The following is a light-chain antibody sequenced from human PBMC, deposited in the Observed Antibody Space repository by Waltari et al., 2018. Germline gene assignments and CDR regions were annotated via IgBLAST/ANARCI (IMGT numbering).Light chain of an antibody. V-gene: IGKV2-28*01. Sequence: DIVMTQSPLSLPVTPGEPASISCRSSQSLLHSNGYNYLDWYLQKPGQSPQLLIYSGSKRASGVPDRCSGSGSGTDVTLKISRVEAEDVGIYYCMQGLQTPWTFGQGTKVEIK. J-gene: IGKJ1*01. CDR2: SGS. CDR1: QSLLHSNGYNY. CDR3: MQGLQTPWT.